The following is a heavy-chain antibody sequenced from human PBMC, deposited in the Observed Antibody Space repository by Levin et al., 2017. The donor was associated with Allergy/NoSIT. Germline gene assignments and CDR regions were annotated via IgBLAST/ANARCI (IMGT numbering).Heavy chain of an antibody. J-gene: IGHJ4*02. CDR2: IYSGGST. V-gene: IGHV3-66*02. CDR1: GFTVSSNY. Sequence: PGGSLRLSCAASGFTVSSNYMSWVRQAPGKGLEWVSVIYSGGSTYYADSVKGRFTISRDNSKNTLYLQMNSLRAEDTAVYYCASEHDYGDYVTFDYWGQGTLVTVSS. D-gene: IGHD4-17*01. CDR3: ASEHDYGDYVTFDY.